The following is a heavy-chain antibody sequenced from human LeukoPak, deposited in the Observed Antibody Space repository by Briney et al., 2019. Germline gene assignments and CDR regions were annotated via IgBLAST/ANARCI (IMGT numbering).Heavy chain of an antibody. CDR3: ARGGYCSGGSCCPIDY. CDR1: GGTFSSYA. Sequence: SVKVSCKASGGTFSSYAISWVRQAPGQGLEWMGRIIPIFGTANYAQKFQGRVTITADKSTSTAYMELSSLRSEDTAVYYCARGGYCSGGSCCPIDYWGQGTLVTVSS. CDR2: IIPIFGTA. V-gene: IGHV1-69*06. D-gene: IGHD2-15*01. J-gene: IGHJ4*02.